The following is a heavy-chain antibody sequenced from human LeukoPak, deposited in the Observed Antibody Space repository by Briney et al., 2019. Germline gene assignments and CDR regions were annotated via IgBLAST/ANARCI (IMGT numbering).Heavy chain of an antibody. J-gene: IGHJ3*02. CDR3: ARLPYYYDSSGYYPNAFDI. D-gene: IGHD3-22*01. CDR2: IYYSGST. CDR1: GGSISSSSYY. V-gene: IGHV4-39*01. Sequence: SETLSLTCTVSGGSISSSSYYWDWIRQPPGKGLEWIGSIYYSGSTYYNPSLKSRVTISVDTSKNQFSLKLSSVTAADTAVYYCARLPYYYDSSGYYPNAFDIWGQGTMVTVSS.